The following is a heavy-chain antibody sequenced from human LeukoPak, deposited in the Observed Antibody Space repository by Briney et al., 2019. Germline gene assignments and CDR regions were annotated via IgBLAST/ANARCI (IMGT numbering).Heavy chain of an antibody. CDR3: ARGSKSITIFGVVKRGPFNY. J-gene: IGHJ4*02. CDR2: INPNSGGT. V-gene: IGHV1-2*02. D-gene: IGHD3-3*01. Sequence: VASVKVSCKASGYTFTGYYMHWVRQAPGQGLEWMGWINPNSGGTNYAQKFQGRVTMTRDTSISTAYMELSRLRSDDTAVNYCARGSKSITIFGVVKRGPFNYWGQGTLVTVSS. CDR1: GYTFTGYY.